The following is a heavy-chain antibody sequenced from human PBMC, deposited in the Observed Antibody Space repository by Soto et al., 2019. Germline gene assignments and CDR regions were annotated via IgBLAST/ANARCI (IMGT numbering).Heavy chain of an antibody. CDR2: ISGSSSTT. V-gene: IGHV3-48*01. CDR1: GFTFHIYS. D-gene: IGHD2-15*01. Sequence: PGGSLRLSCVASGFTFHIYSMNWVRQAPGKGLEWVSYISGSSSTTYYADSVKGRFTISRDNAKNSLYLQMNSLRAEDTAVYYCATDKLGYCSDGRCYRPGYFEKWCQGTPFTVSS. J-gene: IGHJ4*02. CDR3: ATDKLGYCSDGRCYRPGYFEK.